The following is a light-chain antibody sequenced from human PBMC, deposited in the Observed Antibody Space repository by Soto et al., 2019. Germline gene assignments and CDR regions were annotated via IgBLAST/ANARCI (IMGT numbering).Light chain of an antibody. Sequence: ESVLTHAPATLSLSPVERATLSCRASQSVSSYLAWYQQKPGQAPRLLIYDASNRATGIPARFSGSGSGTDFTLTISSLEPEDFAVYYCQQRSNWPRTFGQGTKVDIK. CDR1: QSVSSY. J-gene: IGKJ1*01. CDR3: QQRSNWPRT. CDR2: DAS. V-gene: IGKV3-11*01.